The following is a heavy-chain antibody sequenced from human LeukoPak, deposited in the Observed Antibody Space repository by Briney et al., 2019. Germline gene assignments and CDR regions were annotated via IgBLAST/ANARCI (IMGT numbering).Heavy chain of an antibody. CDR2: IIPILGIA. J-gene: IGHJ6*02. V-gene: IGHV1-69*04. CDR3: ARDTAAADPYYYYYYGMDV. D-gene: IGHD6-13*01. CDR1: GGTFSSYA. Sequence: GASVKVSCKASGGTFSSYAISWVRQAPGQGLEWMGRIIPILGIANYAQKFQGRVTITADKSTSTAYMELSSLRSEDTAVYYCARDTAAADPYYYYYYGMDVWGQGTTVTVSS.